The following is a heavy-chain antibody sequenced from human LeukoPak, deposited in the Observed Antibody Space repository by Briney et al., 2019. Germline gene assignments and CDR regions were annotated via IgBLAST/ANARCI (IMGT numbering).Heavy chain of an antibody. CDR2: IHYSGST. V-gene: IGHV4-59*12. Sequence: SETLSLTCTVSGGSISDYYWTWIRQPPGEGLEWIGYIHYSGSTNYNPSLKSRVTISVDTSKNQFSLKLSSVTAADTAVYYCAGGYGSGSYYYGWFDPWGQGTLVTVSS. CDR3: AGGYGSGSYYYGWFDP. D-gene: IGHD3-10*01. CDR1: GGSISDYY. J-gene: IGHJ5*02.